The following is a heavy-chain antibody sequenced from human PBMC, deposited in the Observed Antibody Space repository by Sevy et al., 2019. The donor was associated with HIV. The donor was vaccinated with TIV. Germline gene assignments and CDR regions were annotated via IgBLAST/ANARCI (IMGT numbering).Heavy chain of an antibody. CDR3: ARKYDSSGYFDY. CDR1: GFTFSNYA. CDR2: ISGSGGSGDKT. D-gene: IGHD3-22*01. V-gene: IGHV3-23*01. J-gene: IGHJ4*02. Sequence: GGSLRVSCAASGFTFSNYAMNWVRQAPGKGLEWVSGISGSGGSGDKTNYADSVKGRFTISRDDSKNSLYLQLNSLRAEATAIYYCARKYDSSGYFDYRGQGTLVTVSS.